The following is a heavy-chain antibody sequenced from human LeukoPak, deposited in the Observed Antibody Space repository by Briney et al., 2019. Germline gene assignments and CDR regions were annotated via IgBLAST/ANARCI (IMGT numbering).Heavy chain of an antibody. CDR1: GFTFSSYA. V-gene: IGHV3-23*01. CDR3: AKWGRYYDSSGYYSRLYFDY. Sequence: GGSLRLSCAASGFTFSSYAMSWVRQAPEKGLEWVSAISGSGGSTYYADSVKGRFTISRDNSENTLYLQMNSLRAEDTAVYYCAKWGRYYDSSGYYSRLYFDYWGQGTLVTVSS. D-gene: IGHD3-22*01. CDR2: ISGSGGST. J-gene: IGHJ4*02.